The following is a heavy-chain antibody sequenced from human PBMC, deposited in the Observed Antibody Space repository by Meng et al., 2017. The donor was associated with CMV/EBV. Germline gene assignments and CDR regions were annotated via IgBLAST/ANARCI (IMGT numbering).Heavy chain of an antibody. J-gene: IGHJ5*02. CDR2: INHSGIT. V-gene: IGHV4-34*01. CDR3: ARGGNWFDP. CDR1: GESYCRYY. Sequence: QGQAQGWGAGLLNASDPPSLTCAAYGESYCRYYWSWIRQPQGKGLEWIGEINHSGITNYNPSLKSRVTISVDTSKNQFSLKLSAVTAADTAVYYCARGGNWFDPWGQGTLVTVSS.